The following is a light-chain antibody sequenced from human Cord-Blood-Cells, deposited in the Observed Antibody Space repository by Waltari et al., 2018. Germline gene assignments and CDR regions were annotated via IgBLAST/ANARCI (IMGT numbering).Light chain of an antibody. CDR1: SSDVGGYNY. V-gene: IGLV2-8*01. CDR3: SSYAGSNNYV. Sequence: QSALTQPPSASGSPGQSVTISCTGTSSDVGGYNYVSWYQQHPGKAPKLMIYEVSKRPSGVPDRFYGSKSGNTASLTVSGLQAEDEADYYCSSYAGSNNYVLGTGTKVTVL. J-gene: IGLJ1*01. CDR2: EVS.